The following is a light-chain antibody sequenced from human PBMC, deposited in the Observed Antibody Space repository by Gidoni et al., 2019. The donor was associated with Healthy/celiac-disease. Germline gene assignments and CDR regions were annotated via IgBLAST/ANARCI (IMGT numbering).Light chain of an antibody. CDR3: MQALQTLWT. CDR1: QSLLHSNGYKY. CDR2: LGC. J-gene: IGKJ1*01. V-gene: IGKV2-28*01. Sequence: DIVMTQSPLSLPVTPGEPASISCRSSQSLLHSNGYKYLDWYLQKPGQSPQLLIYLGCNRASGVPDRFSGSGSGTDFTLKISRVEAEDVGVYYCMQALQTLWTFGQGTKVEIK.